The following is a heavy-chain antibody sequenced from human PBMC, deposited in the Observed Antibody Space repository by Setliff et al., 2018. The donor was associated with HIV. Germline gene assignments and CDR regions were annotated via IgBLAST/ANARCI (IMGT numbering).Heavy chain of an antibody. CDR1: GFIFSSYA. Sequence: GASVKVSCAASGFIFSSYAMSWVRQAPGKGLEWVSGITGSGGSPYYADSVKGRFTISRDKSKNTLYLQMSSLRAEDTAVYYCTKDRSVWLGPRVYFDYWGQGTLVTVSS. CDR3: TKDRSVWLGPRVYFDY. V-gene: IGHV3-23*01. J-gene: IGHJ4*02. CDR2: ITGSGGSP. D-gene: IGHD6-19*01.